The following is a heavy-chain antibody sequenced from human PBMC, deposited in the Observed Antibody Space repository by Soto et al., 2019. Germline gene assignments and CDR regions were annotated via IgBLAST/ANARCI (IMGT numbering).Heavy chain of an antibody. J-gene: IGHJ4*02. CDR2: TKPDGSEK. CDR3: ARELSFDY. V-gene: IGHV3-7*01. Sequence: EVQLVESGGGLVQPGGSLRLSCVASGFTFSSYWMNWVRQAPGKGLEWVANTKPDGSEKYYVDSVKGRFTISRDNARNSLYLKMNSLRAEDTAVYYCARELSFDYWGQGTLVTVSS. CDR1: GFTFSSYW.